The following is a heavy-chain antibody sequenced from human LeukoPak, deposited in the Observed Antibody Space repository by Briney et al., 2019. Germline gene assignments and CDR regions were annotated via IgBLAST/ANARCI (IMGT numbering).Heavy chain of an antibody. CDR2: IKSKTDGGTT. Sequence: GGSLRLSCAASGFTFSNAWMSWVRQAPGKGLEWVGRIKSKTDGGTTDYAAPVKGRFTISRDDSKNTLYLQMNSLKTEDTAVYYCTTDFGSPGVEVRGVLYMDVWGKGTTVTISS. CDR1: GFTFSNAW. V-gene: IGHV3-15*01. D-gene: IGHD3-10*01. J-gene: IGHJ6*03. CDR3: TTDFGSPGVEVRGVLYMDV.